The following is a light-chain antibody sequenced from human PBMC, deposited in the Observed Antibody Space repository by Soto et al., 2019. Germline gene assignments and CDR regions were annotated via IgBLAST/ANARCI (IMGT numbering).Light chain of an antibody. Sequence: DVQMTQSPSSLSAFVGDRVTITCRASQGIAPYLAWFQQKPEKVPKLLIYATSTLQSGVPSRFSGSGSGTDFTLTINSLQPEDVGTYYCQKYSSAPLTFGGGTKVEIK. J-gene: IGKJ4*01. CDR1: QGIAPY. CDR3: QKYSSAPLT. V-gene: IGKV1-27*01. CDR2: ATS.